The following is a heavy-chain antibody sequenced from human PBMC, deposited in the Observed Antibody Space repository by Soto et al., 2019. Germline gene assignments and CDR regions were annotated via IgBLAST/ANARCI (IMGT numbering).Heavy chain of an antibody. CDR3: SGEYYSSGTH. CDR2: ISESGDIT. CDR1: GFTFSTYW. V-gene: IGHV3-74*01. J-gene: IGHJ1*01. D-gene: IGHD3-10*01. Sequence: EVQLVESGGDLVQPGGSLRLSCAASGFTFSTYWMQWVRQVPGEGLVWVSSISESGDITVYADSVKGRFTISRDNAKNTLYLQMDGLRVEDTAIYYCSGEYYSSGTHWGQGTLVTVST.